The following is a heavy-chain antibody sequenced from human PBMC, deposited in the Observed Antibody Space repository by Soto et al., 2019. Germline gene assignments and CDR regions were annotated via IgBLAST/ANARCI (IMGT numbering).Heavy chain of an antibody. D-gene: IGHD3-10*01. CDR2: INHSGST. V-gene: IGHV4-34*01. J-gene: IGHJ6*02. CDR1: VGSFSGFY. Sequence: WETLYLTCAVYVGSFSGFYWSWVRQPPGKGLEWIGEINHSGSTNYTPSLQSRVTISVDTSKNQFFLKLNSVTAADTAVYYCARIRVRMVISYYSSYAMDVWGPGTPLSGS. CDR3: ARIRVRMVISYYSSYAMDV.